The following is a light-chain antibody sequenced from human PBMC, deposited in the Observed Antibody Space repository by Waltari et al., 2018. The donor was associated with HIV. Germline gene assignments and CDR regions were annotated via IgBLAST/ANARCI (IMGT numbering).Light chain of an antibody. CDR3: CSYAGSSVYV. V-gene: IGLV2-23*01. Sequence: QPALTQPASVSGSPGQSITIACTGTSSGFGSYNLVSWYQQHPGKAPKLIIYEGSKLPSGVSNRFSGSKSGNTASRTISGLQAEDEADYYCCSYAGSSVYVFGTGTEVAVL. CDR2: EGS. J-gene: IGLJ1*01. CDR1: SSGFGSYNL.